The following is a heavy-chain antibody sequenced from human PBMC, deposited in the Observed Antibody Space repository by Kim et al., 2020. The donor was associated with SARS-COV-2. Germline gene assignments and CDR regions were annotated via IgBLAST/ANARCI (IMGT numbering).Heavy chain of an antibody. CDR1: GFSVSSFW. Sequence: GGSLRLSCAASGFSVSSFWMHWVRQAPGKGLVWVSHSNSDGSNRRYADSVKGRFTISRDNAKNTLFLQMNSLRVDDTAVYYCARFGSSAYSSSSDGFDIWGQGTMVTVSS. D-gene: IGHD6-6*01. CDR3: ARFGSSAYSSSSDGFDI. J-gene: IGHJ3*02. CDR2: SNSDGSNR. V-gene: IGHV3-74*01.